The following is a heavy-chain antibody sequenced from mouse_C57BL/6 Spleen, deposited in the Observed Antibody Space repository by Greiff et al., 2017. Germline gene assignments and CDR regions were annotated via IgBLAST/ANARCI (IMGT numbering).Heavy chain of an antibody. Sequence: VQLQQSGAELVRPGASVTLSCKASGYTFTDYDMHWVKQTPVHGLEWIGAIDPETGGTAYNQKFKGKAILTADKSSSTAYMELRSLTSKDSAVYYCTRPLRYYAMDYWGQGTSVTVSS. J-gene: IGHJ4*01. D-gene: IGHD1-1*01. V-gene: IGHV1-15*01. CDR1: GYTFTDYD. CDR2: IDPETGGT. CDR3: TRPLRYYAMDY.